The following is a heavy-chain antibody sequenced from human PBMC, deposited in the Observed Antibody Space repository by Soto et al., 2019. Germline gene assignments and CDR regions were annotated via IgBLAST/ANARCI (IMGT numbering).Heavy chain of an antibody. V-gene: IGHV3-30*03. J-gene: IGHJ4*02. CDR2: ISYDGSNK. CDR1: GFTFSSYG. D-gene: IGHD3-3*01. Sequence: PGGSLRLSCAASGFTFSSYGMHWVRQAPGKGLEWVAVISYDGSNKYYADSVKGRFTISRDNSKNTLYLQMNSLRAEDTAVYYCARDKRDLRFLEWSYYFDYWGLGTLVTVSS. CDR3: ARDKRDLRFLEWSYYFDY.